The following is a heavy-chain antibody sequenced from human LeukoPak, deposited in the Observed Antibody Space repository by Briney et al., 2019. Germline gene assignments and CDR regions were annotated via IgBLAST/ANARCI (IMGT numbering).Heavy chain of an antibody. J-gene: IGHJ3*02. Sequence: GGSLRLSCAASGFTVSSNYMSWVRQAPGKGLEWVSVIYSGGSTYYADSVKGRFTISRDNSKNTLYLQMNSLRAEGTAVYYCAKRAILALAGDAFDIWGQGTMVTVSS. V-gene: IGHV3-53*01. CDR2: IYSGGST. CDR3: AKRAILALAGDAFDI. CDR1: GFTVSSNY. D-gene: IGHD2-15*01.